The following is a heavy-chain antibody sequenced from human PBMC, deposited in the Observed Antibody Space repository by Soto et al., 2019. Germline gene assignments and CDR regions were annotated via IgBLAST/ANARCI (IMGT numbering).Heavy chain of an antibody. CDR2: INSDGSST. CDR1: GFTFSSYW. J-gene: IGHJ4*02. D-gene: IGHD3-3*01. CDR3: ARAPSSRYYDFWSGYYKLDY. V-gene: IGHV3-74*01. Sequence: EGSLRLSCAASGFTFSSYWMHWVRQVPGKGLVWVSHINSDGSSTRYADSVKGRFTISRDNAENTLYLQMNSLRAEDTAVYYCARAPSSRYYDFWSGYYKLDYWGQGTLVTVSS.